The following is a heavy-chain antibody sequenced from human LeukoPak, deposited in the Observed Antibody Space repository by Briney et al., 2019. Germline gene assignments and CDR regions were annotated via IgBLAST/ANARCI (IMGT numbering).Heavy chain of an antibody. J-gene: IGHJ4*02. CDR2: ISGSGGST. Sequence: PGGSLRLSCAASGFTFSSYAMSWVRQAPGKGLEWVSAISGSGGSTYYADSVKGRFTIPRDNSKNTLYLQMNSLRAEDTAVYYCAKSVTTRMYYYDSSGEFDYWGQGTLVTVSS. CDR3: AKSVTTRMYYYDSSGEFDY. CDR1: GFTFSSYA. V-gene: IGHV3-23*01. D-gene: IGHD3-22*01.